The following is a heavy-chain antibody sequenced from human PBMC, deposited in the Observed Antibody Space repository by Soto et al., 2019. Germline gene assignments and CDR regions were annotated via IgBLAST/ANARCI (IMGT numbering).Heavy chain of an antibody. V-gene: IGHV4-30-4*01. CDR1: GGSISSGDYY. Sequence: SETLSLTCTVSGGSISSGDYYWSWIRQPPGKGLEWIGYIFYSGSTYYNPSLKSRVTISVDKSKNQFSLKLSSVTAADTAVYSCARTPWDGYTGYYFDYWGQGTLVTVSS. J-gene: IGHJ4*02. CDR2: IFYSGST. CDR3: ARTPWDGYTGYYFDY. D-gene: IGHD5-18*01.